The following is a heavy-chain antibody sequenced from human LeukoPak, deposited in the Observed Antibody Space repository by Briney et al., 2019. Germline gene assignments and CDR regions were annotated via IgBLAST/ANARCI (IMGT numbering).Heavy chain of an antibody. CDR3: ARDHVTMVRGEFDP. Sequence: GGSLRLSCAASGFTFSDYYMSWIRQAPGKGLEWVSYISSSGSTIYYADSVKGRFTISRDNAKNSLYLQMNSLRAEDTAVYYCARDHVTMVRGEFDPWGQGTLVTVSS. D-gene: IGHD3-10*01. CDR1: GFTFSDYY. J-gene: IGHJ5*02. V-gene: IGHV3-11*04. CDR2: ISSSGSTI.